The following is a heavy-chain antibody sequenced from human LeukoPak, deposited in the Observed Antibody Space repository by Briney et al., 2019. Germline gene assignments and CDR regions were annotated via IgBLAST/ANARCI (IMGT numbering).Heavy chain of an antibody. D-gene: IGHD6-6*01. CDR2: IIPMFGTV. Sequence: ASVKVSCKASGDTLSSRGFSWVRQAPGQGLEWMGGIIPMFGTVTYAQNFQGRVTITADESTGTAYMDLSGLRSEDTAVYYCARVVSIGQPPYFYYMDVWGKGTTVTVSS. V-gene: IGHV1-69*13. CDR1: GDTLSSRG. CDR3: ARVVSIGQPPYFYYMDV. J-gene: IGHJ6*03.